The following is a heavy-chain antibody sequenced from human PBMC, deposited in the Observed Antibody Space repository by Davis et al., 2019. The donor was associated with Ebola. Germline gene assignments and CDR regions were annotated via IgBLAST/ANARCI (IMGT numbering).Heavy chain of an antibody. CDR2: ISYDGSNK. V-gene: IGHV3-30-3*01. CDR1: GFTFSSYA. CDR3: ARSTLSGSSWFDP. D-gene: IGHD6-13*01. Sequence: GESLKISCAASGFTFSSYAMHWVRQAPGKGLEWVAVISYDGSNKYYADSVKGRFTISRDNSKNTLYLQMNSLRAEDTAVYYCARSTLSGSSWFDPWGQGTLVTVSS. J-gene: IGHJ5*02.